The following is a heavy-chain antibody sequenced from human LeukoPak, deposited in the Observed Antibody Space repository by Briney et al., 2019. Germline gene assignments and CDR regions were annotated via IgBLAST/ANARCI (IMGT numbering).Heavy chain of an antibody. V-gene: IGHV4-61*08. J-gene: IGHJ3*01. CDR3: ARDQGGGSHRQAFDA. CDR1: GVSGTNADYY. D-gene: IGHD6-25*01. CDR2: LYHTGSS. Sequence: SETLSLTCAVSGVSGTNADYYWSWIRQPPGKRLEWIGYLYHTGSSNFNPSLKSRVIISLDTSKNQFSLNLTSVTAADTAVYYCARDQGGGSHRQAFDAWGQGTMVTVSS.